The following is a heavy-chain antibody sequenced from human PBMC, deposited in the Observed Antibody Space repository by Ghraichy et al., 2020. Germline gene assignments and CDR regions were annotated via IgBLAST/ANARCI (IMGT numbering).Heavy chain of an antibody. CDR3: AREYGGNSNHFDY. CDR1: GYTFTDYY. CDR2: INPKSGGT. D-gene: IGHD4-23*01. J-gene: IGHJ4*02. Sequence: ASVKVSCKASGYTFTDYYIHWIRQAPGQGLEWMGRINPKSGGTNFPQKFQGRVTMTRDTSISTAYMELSGLRSDDTVVYYCAREYGGNSNHFDYWGQGTLVTVSS. V-gene: IGHV1-2*05.